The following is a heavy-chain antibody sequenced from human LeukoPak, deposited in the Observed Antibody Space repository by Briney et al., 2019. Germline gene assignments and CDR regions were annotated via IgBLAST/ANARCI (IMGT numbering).Heavy chain of an antibody. Sequence: PGGSLRLSCAASGFTFSSYEMNWVRQAPGKGLEWVSYISSIGSTIYYADSVKGRFTISRDNAKNSLYLQMNNLRAEDTAVYYCARMDSSGYFFSYYFDYWGQGTLVTVSS. V-gene: IGHV3-48*03. CDR1: GFTFSSYE. J-gene: IGHJ4*02. D-gene: IGHD3-22*01. CDR3: ARMDSSGYFFSYYFDY. CDR2: ISSIGSTI.